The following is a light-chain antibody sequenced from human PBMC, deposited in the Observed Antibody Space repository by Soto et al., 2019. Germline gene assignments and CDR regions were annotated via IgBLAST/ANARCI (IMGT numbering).Light chain of an antibody. CDR3: SSHTTSNTRV. J-gene: IGLJ1*01. Sequence: QSALTQPASVSGSPGQSIAISCTGTSSDVGAYDFVSWYQQHPDKAPKLLIYEVSNRPSGVSDRFSGSKSVNTATLTISGLQAEDEADYYCSSHTTSNTRVFGTGTRSPS. CDR2: EVS. V-gene: IGLV2-14*03. CDR1: SSDVGAYDF.